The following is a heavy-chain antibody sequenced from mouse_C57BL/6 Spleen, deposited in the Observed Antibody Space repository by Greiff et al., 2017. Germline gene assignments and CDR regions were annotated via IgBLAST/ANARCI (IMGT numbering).Heavy chain of an antibody. D-gene: IGHD1-1*02. CDR3: ARRGSNGYYAMDY. CDR2: IHPNSGST. Sequence: VQLQQPGAELVKPGASVKLSCKASGYTFTSYWMHWVKQRPGQGLEWIGMIHPNSGSTNYNEKFKSKATLTVDKSSSTAYMQLSRLTSEDSAVYYCARRGSNGYYAMDYWGKGTSVTVSS. J-gene: IGHJ4*01. CDR1: GYTFTSYW. V-gene: IGHV1-64*01.